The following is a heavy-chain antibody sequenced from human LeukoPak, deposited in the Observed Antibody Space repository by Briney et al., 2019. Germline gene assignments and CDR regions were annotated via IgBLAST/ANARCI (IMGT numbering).Heavy chain of an antibody. D-gene: IGHD4-17*01. Sequence: GGSLRLSCAASGFTFSSYAMHWVRQAPGKGLEYVSAISSNGGSTYYANSVKGRFTISRDNSKNTLYLQMGSLRAEDMVVYYCARAHDGDYADAFDVWGQGTMVTVSS. J-gene: IGHJ3*01. CDR3: ARAHDGDYADAFDV. CDR1: GFTFSSYA. V-gene: IGHV3-64*01. CDR2: ISSNGGST.